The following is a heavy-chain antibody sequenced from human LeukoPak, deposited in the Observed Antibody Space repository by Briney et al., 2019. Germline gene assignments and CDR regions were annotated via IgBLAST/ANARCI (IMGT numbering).Heavy chain of an antibody. CDR2: ISSSSSYI. V-gene: IGHV3-21*01. J-gene: IGHJ6*03. CDR1: GFTFSSYS. CDR3: ARRLDYYYYMDV. Sequence: GGSLRLSCAASGFTFSSYSMNWVRQAPGKGLEWVSSISSSSSYIYYADSVKGRFTISRDNAKNSLYLQTNSLRAEDTAVYYCARRLDYYYYMDVWGKGTTVTVSS.